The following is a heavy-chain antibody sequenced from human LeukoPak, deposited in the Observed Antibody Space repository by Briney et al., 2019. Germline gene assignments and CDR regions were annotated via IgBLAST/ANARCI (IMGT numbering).Heavy chain of an antibody. V-gene: IGHV3-21*01. J-gene: IGHJ1*01. CDR3: GRAFPPLRTSSAGDL. Sequence: GGSLRLSCSVSGFSFSDYDMNWVREAPGKGLEWVSAISGRSSHIYYGESVKGRFTISRDNAKNSLYLQMDSLGLEDTAVYYCGRAFPPLRTSSAGDLWGQGTLVIVSS. CDR1: GFSFSDYD. D-gene: IGHD3-16*01. CDR2: ISGRSSHI.